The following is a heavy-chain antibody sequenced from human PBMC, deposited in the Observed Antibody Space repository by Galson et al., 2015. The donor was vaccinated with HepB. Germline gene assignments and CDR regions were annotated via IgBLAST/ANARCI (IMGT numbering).Heavy chain of an antibody. J-gene: IGHJ3*02. Sequence: SVKVSCKASGYTFTSYAMHWVRQAPGQRLEWMGWINAGNGNTKYSQKFQGRVTITRDTSASTAYMELSSLRSEDTAVHYCARDEYYYDSSGYHDAFDIWGQGTMVTVSS. V-gene: IGHV1-3*01. CDR1: GYTFTSYA. D-gene: IGHD3-22*01. CDR2: INAGNGNT. CDR3: ARDEYYYDSSGYHDAFDI.